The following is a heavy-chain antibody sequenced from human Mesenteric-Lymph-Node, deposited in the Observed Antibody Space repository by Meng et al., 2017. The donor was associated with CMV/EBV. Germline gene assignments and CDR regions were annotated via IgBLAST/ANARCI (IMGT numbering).Heavy chain of an antibody. CDR2: ISSLGGYI. V-gene: IGHV3-21*01. J-gene: IGHJ6*02. Sequence: GGSLRLSCAASGFTFSAYSMNWVRQAPGKGLEWVSSISSLGGYIYYADSVKARFTISRDNADNSLYLQMNSLRAEDTAVYYCARDTAGLRFLEWSAPHYGMDVWGQGTTVTVSS. CDR3: ARDTAGLRFLEWSAPHYGMDV. CDR1: GFTFSAYS. D-gene: IGHD3-3*01.